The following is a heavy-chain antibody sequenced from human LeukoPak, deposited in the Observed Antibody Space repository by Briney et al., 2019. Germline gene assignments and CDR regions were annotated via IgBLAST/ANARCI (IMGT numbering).Heavy chain of an antibody. D-gene: IGHD1-7*01. J-gene: IGHJ4*02. CDR2: IYWDDDK. CDR3: AHFKLGLDYSFDF. CDR1: GFSLDTTGVG. Sequence: SGPTLVNPTQTLTLTCNFSGFSLDTTGVGVAWIRHPPGKALECLGIIYWDDDKRYSPSLKSRLAITKDASKNQVVLIMTNMDPVDTATYFCAHFKLGLDYSFDFWGQGALVTVSS. V-gene: IGHV2-5*02.